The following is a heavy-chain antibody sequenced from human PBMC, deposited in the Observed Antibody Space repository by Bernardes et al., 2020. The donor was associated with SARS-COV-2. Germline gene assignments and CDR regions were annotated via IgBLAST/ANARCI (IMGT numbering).Heavy chain of an antibody. Sequence: ASVKVSCKASGYTFTSYDINWVRQATGQGLEWMGWMNPNSGNTGYAQKFQGRVTMTRNTSISIAYMELSSLRSEDTAVYYCARAEYYDFWSGLGYYYYGMDVWGQGTTVTVSS. CDR1: GYTFTSYD. CDR2: MNPNSGNT. CDR3: ARAEYYDFWSGLGYYYYGMDV. J-gene: IGHJ6*02. D-gene: IGHD3-3*01. V-gene: IGHV1-8*01.